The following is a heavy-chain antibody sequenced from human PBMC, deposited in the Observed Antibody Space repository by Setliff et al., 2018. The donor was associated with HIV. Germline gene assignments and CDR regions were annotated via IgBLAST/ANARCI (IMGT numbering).Heavy chain of an antibody. CDR1: GYRFTSHW. Sequence: PGESLKISCKGVGYRFTSHWIAWVRQMPGKGLEWMGNIYPGDSETRYSPSFHGQVTFSADTTVDTAYLQWNTLKSSDTAMYYCAREIRTFEGGALDIWGQGTSVTVSS. V-gene: IGHV5-51*01. CDR2: IYPGDSET. D-gene: IGHD3-16*01. CDR3: AREIRTFEGGALDI. J-gene: IGHJ3*02.